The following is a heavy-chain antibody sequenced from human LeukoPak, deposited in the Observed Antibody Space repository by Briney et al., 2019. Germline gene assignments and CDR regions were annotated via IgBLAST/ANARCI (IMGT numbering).Heavy chain of an antibody. J-gene: IGHJ3*02. Sequence: ASVKVSCKVSGYTLTELSMHWVRQAPGKGLEWMGGFDPEDCETIYAQKFQGRVTMTEDTSTDTAYMELSSLRSEDTAVYYCVSSSWHHDAFDIWGQGTMVTVSS. CDR2: FDPEDCET. D-gene: IGHD6-13*01. CDR1: GYTLTELS. CDR3: VSSSWHHDAFDI. V-gene: IGHV1-24*01.